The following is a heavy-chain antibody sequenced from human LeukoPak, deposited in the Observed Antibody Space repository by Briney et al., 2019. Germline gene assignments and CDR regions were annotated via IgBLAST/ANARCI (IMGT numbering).Heavy chain of an antibody. D-gene: IGHD5-18*01. CDR1: GGSVSSGSYY. CDR2: IYYSGST. J-gene: IGHJ3*02. Sequence: SETLSLTCTVSGGSVSSGSYYWSWIRQPPGKGLEWIGYIYYSGSTNYSPSLKSRVTISVDTSKNQFSLKLSSVTAADTAVYYCARGRGYSYRAFDIWGQGTMVTVSS. CDR3: ARGRGYSYRAFDI. V-gene: IGHV4-61*01.